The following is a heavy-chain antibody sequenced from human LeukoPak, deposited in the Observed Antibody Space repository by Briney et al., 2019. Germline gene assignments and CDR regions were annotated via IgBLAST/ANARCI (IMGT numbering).Heavy chain of an antibody. J-gene: IGHJ4*02. V-gene: IGHV3-21*01. D-gene: IGHD3-22*01. Sequence: GGSLRLSCAASGFTFSSYSMKWVRQAPGKGLEWVSSISSGSNYIYYADSVKGRFTVSRDNAKNSLYLQMNSLRAEDTAVYYCARDPAIVVAGYFDYWGQGALVTVSS. CDR3: ARDPAIVVAGYFDY. CDR1: GFTFSSYS. CDR2: ISSGSNYI.